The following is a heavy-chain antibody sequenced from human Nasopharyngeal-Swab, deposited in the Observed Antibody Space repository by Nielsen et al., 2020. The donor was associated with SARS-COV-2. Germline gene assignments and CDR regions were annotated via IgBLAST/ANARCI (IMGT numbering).Heavy chain of an antibody. CDR1: GFTFNIYA. V-gene: IGHV3-23*01. J-gene: IGHJ3*02. Sequence: GGSLRLSCIASGFTFNIYAMAWVRRTPGRGLQWVSGISASGGSTYYTDSMKGRFAVSRDNSRNTLYLQMHSLRVEDTALYYCAKDDVVRGDAFDIWGQGTMVTVSS. CDR2: ISASGGST. CDR3: AKDDVVRGDAFDI. D-gene: IGHD3-10*01.